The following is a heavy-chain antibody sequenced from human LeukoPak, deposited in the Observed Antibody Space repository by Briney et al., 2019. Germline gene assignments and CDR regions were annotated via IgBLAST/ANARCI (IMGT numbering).Heavy chain of an antibody. D-gene: IGHD3-22*01. V-gene: IGHV4-59*08. CDR2: IYYSGST. Sequence: PSETLSLTCTVSGGSISSYYWSWIRQPPGKGLEWIGYIYYSGSTNYNPSLKSRVTISVDTSKNQFSLKLSSVTAADTVVYYCARQRLEYYYDSSGYRDYYYGMDVWGQGTTVTVSS. J-gene: IGHJ6*02. CDR1: GGSISSYY. CDR3: ARQRLEYYYDSSGYRDYYYGMDV.